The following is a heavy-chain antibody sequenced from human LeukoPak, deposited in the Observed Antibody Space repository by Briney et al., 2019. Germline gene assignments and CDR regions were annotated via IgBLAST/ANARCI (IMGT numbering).Heavy chain of an antibody. V-gene: IGHV1-46*01. D-gene: IGHD6-19*01. J-gene: IGHJ2*01. Sequence: ASVKVSCKASGYTFTSYYIHWVRQAPGQGLEWMGIIHPSGGSTTYAQKFQGRVTITADKSTSTAYMELSSLRSEDTAVYYCARALSVSRLAQPNWYFDLWGRGTLVTVSS. CDR1: GYTFTSYY. CDR3: ARALSVSRLAQPNWYFDL. CDR2: IHPSGGST.